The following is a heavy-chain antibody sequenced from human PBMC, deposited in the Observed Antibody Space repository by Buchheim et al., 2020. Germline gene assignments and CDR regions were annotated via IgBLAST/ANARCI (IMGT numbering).Heavy chain of an antibody. CDR1: GGSFSGYY. J-gene: IGHJ5*02. D-gene: IGHD2-2*03. Sequence: QVQLQQWGAGLLKPSETLSLTCAVHGGSFSGYYWSWIRQPPGKGLEWIGEINHSGSTNYNPSLKSRVTISVDTSKNQFSLKRSSVTAADTAVYYCARGGLDIVVVPAAIVSEGWFDPWGQGTL. V-gene: IGHV4-34*01. CDR2: INHSGST. CDR3: ARGGLDIVVVPAAIVSEGWFDP.